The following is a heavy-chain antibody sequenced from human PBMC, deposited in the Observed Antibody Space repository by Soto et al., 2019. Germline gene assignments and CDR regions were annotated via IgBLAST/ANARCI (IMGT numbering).Heavy chain of an antibody. CDR1: GYAISSGFY. CDR2: IYHTGTT. Sequence: SETLSLTCDVSGYAISSGFYWAWIRQPPGKRLEWIGNIYHTGTTYYNPSLKSRVTMSVDTSKNQFSLRLSYVTAADTAVFYCARVRNVGMSGSTGDSWGQGSLVTVSS. D-gene: IGHD3-10*01. V-gene: IGHV4-38-2*01. CDR3: ARVRNVGMSGSTGDS. J-gene: IGHJ1*01.